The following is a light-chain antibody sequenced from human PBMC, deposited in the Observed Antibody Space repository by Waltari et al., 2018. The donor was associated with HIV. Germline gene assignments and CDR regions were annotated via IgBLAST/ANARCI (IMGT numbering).Light chain of an antibody. CDR3: QHFDSSTMYT. V-gene: IGKV3-20*01. CDR2: GAT. J-gene: IGKJ2*01. Sequence: EIVLTQSPGTLSLSPGQRATLSFRSSQSVSGSFLAWYQQKAVQAPRLLIYGATNRATSTPHGFSGSGSGSDFALTISRLEPVEFAIYYCQHFDSSTMYTFGQGTKVEIK. CDR1: QSVSGSF.